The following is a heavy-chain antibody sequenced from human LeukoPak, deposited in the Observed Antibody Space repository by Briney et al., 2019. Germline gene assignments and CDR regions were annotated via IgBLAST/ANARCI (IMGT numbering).Heavy chain of an antibody. J-gene: IGHJ4*02. Sequence: GGSLRLSCAASGFTFSSYEVNWVRQAPGKGLEWVSYISSSGSTIYYADSVKGRFTISRDNAKNSLYLQMNSLRAEDTAVYYCAGHYDFWSGPPKWGQGTLVTVSS. CDR3: AGHYDFWSGPPK. CDR2: ISSSGSTI. V-gene: IGHV3-48*03. D-gene: IGHD3-3*01. CDR1: GFTFSSYE.